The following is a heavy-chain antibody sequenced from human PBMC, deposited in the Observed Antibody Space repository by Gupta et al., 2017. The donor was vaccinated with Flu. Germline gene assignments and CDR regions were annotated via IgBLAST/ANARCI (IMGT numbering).Heavy chain of an antibody. Sequence: TFSSYSMNWVRQAPGKGLEWVSYISSSSSTIYYADSVKGRFTISRDNAKNSLYLQMNSLRAEDTAVYYCANRREAFDIWGQGTMVTVSS. D-gene: IGHD3-16*02. CDR2: ISSSSSTI. CDR3: ANRREAFDI. CDR1: TFSSYS. J-gene: IGHJ3*02. V-gene: IGHV3-48*01.